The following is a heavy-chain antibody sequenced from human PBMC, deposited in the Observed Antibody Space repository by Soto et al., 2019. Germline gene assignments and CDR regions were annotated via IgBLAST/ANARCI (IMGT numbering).Heavy chain of an antibody. D-gene: IGHD4-17*01. CDR1: GGSISSGGYS. V-gene: IGHV4-30-2*01. Sequence: PWETLSLTCAVSGGSISSGGYSWSWIRQPPGKGLEWIGYIYHSGSTYYNPSLKSRVTISVDRSKNQFSLKLSSVTAADTAVYYCARGVEMTTVFVDAFDIWGQGTMVTVSS. J-gene: IGHJ3*02. CDR3: ARGVEMTTVFVDAFDI. CDR2: IYHSGST.